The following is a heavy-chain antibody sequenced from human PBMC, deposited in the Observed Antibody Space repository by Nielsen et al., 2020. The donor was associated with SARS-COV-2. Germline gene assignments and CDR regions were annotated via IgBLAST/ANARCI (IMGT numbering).Heavy chain of an antibody. Sequence: GESLKISCAASGFTFSSYWMSWVRQAPGKGLEWVANIKQDGSEKYYVDSVKGRFTISRDNAKNSLYLQMNSLRAEDTAVYYCARAELWSAFYYYGMDVWGQGTTVTVSS. V-gene: IGHV3-7*03. CDR2: IKQDGSEK. J-gene: IGHJ6*02. CDR1: GFTFSSYW. CDR3: ARAELWSAFYYYGMDV. D-gene: IGHD5-18*01.